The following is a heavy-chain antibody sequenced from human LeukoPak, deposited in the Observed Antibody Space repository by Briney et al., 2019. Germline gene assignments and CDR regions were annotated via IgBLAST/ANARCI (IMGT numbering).Heavy chain of an antibody. V-gene: IGHV4-59*08. J-gene: IGHJ1*01. CDR3: ARLRGSYSSIRAEYFQH. D-gene: IGHD1-26*01. CDR1: GGSISSYY. CDR2: IYYSGST. Sequence: PSEPLSLTCTVSGGSISSYYWSWIRQPPGKGLVWIGYIYYSGSTNYNPSLESRVTISVDTSKNQFSLKLSSVTAADTAVYYCARLRGSYSSIRAEYFQHWGQGPLVTVLS.